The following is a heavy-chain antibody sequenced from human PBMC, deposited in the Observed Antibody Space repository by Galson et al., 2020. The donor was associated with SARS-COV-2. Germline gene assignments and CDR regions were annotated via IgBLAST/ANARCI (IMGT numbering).Heavy chain of an antibody. J-gene: IGHJ4*02. D-gene: IGHD6-19*01. CDR3: ARDGQTSSGWAFDY. Sequence: GGSLRLSSAASGFTFSSHAMHWVRQAPGKGLEWVAQIFFDGSDKYYGDSVKGLFTISRDSSKNTVYLQMNNLRADDTAVYYCARDGQTSSGWAFDYWGQGTLVTVSS. CDR1: GFTFSSHA. V-gene: IGHV3-33*01. CDR2: IFFDGSDK.